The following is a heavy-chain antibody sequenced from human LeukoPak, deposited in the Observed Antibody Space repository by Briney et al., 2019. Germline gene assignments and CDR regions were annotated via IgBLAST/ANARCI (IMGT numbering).Heavy chain of an antibody. Sequence: SETLSLTCTVSGGSISSSSYYWGWIRQPPGKGLEWIGSIYYSGSTYYNPSLKSRVTISVDTSKDQFSLKLSSVTAADTAVYYCAGLRGGYSYGGNYYYMDVWGKGTTVTVSS. J-gene: IGHJ6*03. CDR2: IYYSGST. CDR3: AGLRGGYSYGGNYYYMDV. V-gene: IGHV4-39*07. CDR1: GGSISSSSYY. D-gene: IGHD5-18*01.